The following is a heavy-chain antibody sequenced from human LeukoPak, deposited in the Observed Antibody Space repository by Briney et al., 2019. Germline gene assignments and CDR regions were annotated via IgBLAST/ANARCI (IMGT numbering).Heavy chain of an antibody. CDR3: ARSERIIMILGGAFDV. CDR2: IYYSGST. J-gene: IGHJ3*01. CDR1: GDSISSYY. V-gene: IGHV4-59*08. Sequence: SETLSLTCTVSGDSISSYYWSWIRQPPGKGLEWIGYIYYSGSTNYNPSLKSRVTISVDTSKNQFSLKLSSVTAAYTAVYFCARSERIIMILGGAFDVWGQGTMVTVSS. D-gene: IGHD3-22*01.